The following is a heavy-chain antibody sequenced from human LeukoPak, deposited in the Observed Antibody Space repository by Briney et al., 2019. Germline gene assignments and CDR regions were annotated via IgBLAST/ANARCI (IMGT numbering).Heavy chain of an antibody. CDR3: ARVVTHRYSSGWYDWFDP. Sequence: GGSLRLSCAASGFTVSSNYMSWVRQAPGKGLEWVSVIYSGGSTYYADSVKGRFTISSDNSKNTLYLQMNSLRAEDTAVYYCARVVTHRYSSGWYDWFDPWGQGALVTVSS. V-gene: IGHV3-53*01. CDR1: GFTVSSNY. CDR2: IYSGGST. D-gene: IGHD6-19*01. J-gene: IGHJ5*02.